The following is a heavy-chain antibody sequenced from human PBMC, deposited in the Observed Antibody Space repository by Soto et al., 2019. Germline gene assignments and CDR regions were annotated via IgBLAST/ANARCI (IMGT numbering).Heavy chain of an antibody. D-gene: IGHD2-2*01. Sequence: ASVKVSCKASGYTFTGYYMHWVRQAPGQGLEWMGWINPNSGGTNYAQKFQGWVTMTRDTSISTAYMELSRLRSDDTAVYYCARAYAGYCSSTSCPRHVYFDYWGQGTLVTVSS. CDR3: ARAYAGYCSSTSCPRHVYFDY. V-gene: IGHV1-2*04. CDR2: INPNSGGT. CDR1: GYTFTGYY. J-gene: IGHJ4*02.